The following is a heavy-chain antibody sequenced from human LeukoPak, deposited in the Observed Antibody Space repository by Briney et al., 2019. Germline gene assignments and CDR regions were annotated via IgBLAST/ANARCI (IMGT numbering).Heavy chain of an antibody. CDR1: GDSISSSSYY. J-gene: IGHJ3*02. V-gene: IGHV4-39*01. Sequence: PSESLSLTCTVSGDSISSSSYYWGWIRQPPGKGLEWIGSMHYSGNTYYTPSLKSRVTISVDTSKNQFSLELSSVTAADTAVYYCARSMRVVVIPSAQASDIWGQGTMVTVSS. D-gene: IGHD2-15*01. CDR2: MHYSGNT. CDR3: ARSMRVVVIPSAQASDI.